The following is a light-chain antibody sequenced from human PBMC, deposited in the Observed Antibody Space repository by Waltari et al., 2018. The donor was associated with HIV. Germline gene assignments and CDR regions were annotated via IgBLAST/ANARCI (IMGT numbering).Light chain of an antibody. CDR2: WAS. V-gene: IGKV4-1*01. Sequence: FLGERATINCKPSQSVLYSSNNKNYLAWYQQKAGQPPKLLIYWASTRESGVPDRFSASGSGTDFSLTISSLQAEDVAVYYCQQYYSTPYTFGQGTKLEIK. CDR1: QSVLYSSNNKNY. J-gene: IGKJ2*01. CDR3: QQYYSTPYT.